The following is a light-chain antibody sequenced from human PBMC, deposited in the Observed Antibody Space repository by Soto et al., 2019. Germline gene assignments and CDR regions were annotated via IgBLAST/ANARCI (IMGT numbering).Light chain of an antibody. CDR2: DAS. J-gene: IGKJ4*01. CDR3: QQLSNWPPLT. CDR1: QSVSSY. V-gene: IGKV3-11*01. Sequence: EIVLTQSPATLSLSPGETATLSCRASQSVSSYLAWYQQKPGQAPRLLIYDASNRATGIPARFSGSGSGTDFTLTIISLEAEDFAVYYCQQLSNWPPLTFGGGTKVEIK.